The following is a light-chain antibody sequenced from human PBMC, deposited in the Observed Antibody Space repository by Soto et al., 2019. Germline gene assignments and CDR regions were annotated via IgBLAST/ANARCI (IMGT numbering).Light chain of an antibody. V-gene: IGLV2-14*01. CDR1: SSDVGGYNY. Sequence: QSALTQPASVSGSPGQSITISCTGTSSDVGGYNYVSWYQQHPGKAPKLMIYDVSNRPSGISNRFSGSKSGNTASLTIFGLQAEAEADYYCTSYTSSSTVLFGGGTKLTVL. J-gene: IGLJ3*02. CDR2: DVS. CDR3: TSYTSSSTVL.